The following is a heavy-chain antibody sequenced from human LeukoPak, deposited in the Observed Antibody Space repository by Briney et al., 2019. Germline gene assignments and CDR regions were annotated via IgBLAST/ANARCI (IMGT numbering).Heavy chain of an antibody. J-gene: IGHJ5*02. CDR1: GYTFTGYY. CDR3: ARDLQLWFVRGPRNWFDP. CDR2: INPNSGGT. D-gene: IGHD5-18*01. V-gene: IGHV1-2*02. Sequence: GASVKVSCKASGYTFTGYYMHWVRQAPGQGLEWMGWINPNSGGTNYAQKFQGRVTMTRDTSISTAYMELSRLRSDDTAVYYCARDLQLWFVRGPRNWFDPWGQGTLVTVSS.